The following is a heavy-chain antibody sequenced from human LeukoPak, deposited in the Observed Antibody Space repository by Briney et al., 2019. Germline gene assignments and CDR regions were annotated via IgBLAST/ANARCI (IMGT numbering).Heavy chain of an antibody. Sequence: SVKVSCKASGGTFSSYAISWVRQAPGQGLEWMGGVIPIFGTANYAQKFQGRVTITADESTSTAYMELSSLRFEDTAVYYCARIGDYVWGSYGSFDYWGQGTLVTVSS. J-gene: IGHJ4*02. CDR1: GGTFSSYA. CDR3: ARIGDYVWGSYGSFDY. D-gene: IGHD3-16*02. CDR2: VIPIFGTA. V-gene: IGHV1-69*13.